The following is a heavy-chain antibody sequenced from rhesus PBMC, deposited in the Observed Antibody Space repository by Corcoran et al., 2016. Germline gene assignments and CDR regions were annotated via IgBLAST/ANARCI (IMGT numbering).Heavy chain of an antibody. Sequence: QVQLQESGPGLVKPSETLSLTCAVSGGSISSSNWWSWIRQPPGKGLEWIGYISGSSSSTYYNPSLKSRVTHSTDTSKNQFSLKLSSVTAADTAVYYCARGTGYSGSWNFFDYWGQGVLVTVSS. J-gene: IGHJ4*01. CDR1: GGSISSSNW. CDR3: ARGTGYSGSWNFFDY. CDR2: ISGSSSST. V-gene: IGHV4-65*01. D-gene: IGHD6-25*01.